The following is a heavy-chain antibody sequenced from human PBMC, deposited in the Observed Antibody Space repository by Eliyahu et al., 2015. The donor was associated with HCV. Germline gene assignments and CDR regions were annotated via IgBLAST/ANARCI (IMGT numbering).Heavy chain of an antibody. D-gene: IGHD6-19*01. V-gene: IGHV4-59*01. Sequence: QVQLQESGPGLVKPSETLSLTCTVSGGSITTYYWGWXRQPPGKGLEWIGYIHYSGXTNYNPPLKSRVTISLDTSKNQFSLNLTSVTAADTAVYYCASGGGGIAVAGTGGWFDPWGQGTLVTVSS. CDR1: GGSITTYY. CDR3: ASGGGGIAVAGTGGWFDP. J-gene: IGHJ5*02. CDR2: IHYSGXT.